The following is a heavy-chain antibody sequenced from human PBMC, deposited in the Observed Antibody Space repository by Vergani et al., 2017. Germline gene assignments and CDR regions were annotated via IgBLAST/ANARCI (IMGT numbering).Heavy chain of an antibody. V-gene: IGHV3-15*07. Sequence: VQLVESGGGIVKPGGSLRLSCVASGFSFRNAWMNWVRRTPGTGLEWVGRIKSTFDRGTTDYAAAVKGRFTISRDDSKNTLFLQMNGLKTEDIGVYYCTTDPRYCGDGSCYWLRDHHYYGMDVWGQGTTVTVSS. CDR2: IKSTFDRGTT. CDR1: GFSFRNAW. J-gene: IGHJ6*02. CDR3: TTDPRYCGDGSCYWLRDHHYYGMDV. D-gene: IGHD2-21*01.